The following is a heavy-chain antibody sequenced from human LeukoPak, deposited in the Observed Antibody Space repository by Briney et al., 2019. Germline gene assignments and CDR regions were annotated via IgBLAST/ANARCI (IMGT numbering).Heavy chain of an antibody. Sequence: GGSLRLSCAAPGFTFDDYTMHWVRQAPGKGLEWVSLITWDGGSTYYADSVKGRFTISRDNAKNSLYLQMNSLRAEDMALYYCAKAHGSGSYSHFDYWGQGTLVTVSS. D-gene: IGHD3-10*01. CDR2: ITWDGGST. V-gene: IGHV3-43*01. CDR1: GFTFDDYT. CDR3: AKAHGSGSYSHFDY. J-gene: IGHJ4*02.